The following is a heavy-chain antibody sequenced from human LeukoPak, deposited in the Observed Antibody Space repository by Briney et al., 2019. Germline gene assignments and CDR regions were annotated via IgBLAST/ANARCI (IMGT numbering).Heavy chain of an antibody. V-gene: IGHV3-30*02. D-gene: IGHD3-16*01. CDR3: AKKGSDCIWGNYFDY. J-gene: IGHJ4*02. CDR1: GFTFSTYG. Sequence: GGSVRLSWAASGFTFSTYGMESVRQAPGKGLEWVAFIRYDGNNKYYADSVKGRFTISRDNSKNMLYLEMKSLRLEDTAVYYCAKKGSDCIWGNYFDYWGQGTLVTVSS. CDR2: IRYDGNNK.